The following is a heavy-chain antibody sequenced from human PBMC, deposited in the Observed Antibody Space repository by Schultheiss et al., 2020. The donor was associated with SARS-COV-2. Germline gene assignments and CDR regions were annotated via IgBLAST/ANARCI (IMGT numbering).Heavy chain of an antibody. CDR2: IYTSGST. CDR1: GGSISSGGYY. V-gene: IGHV4-39*07. D-gene: IGHD3-10*01. Sequence: SETLSLTCTVSGGSISSGGYYWGWIRQPPGKGLEWIGSIYTSGSTNYNPSLKSRVTMSVDTSKNQFSLKLSSVTAADTAVYYCARGPWGSGSAFDYWGQGTLVTVSS. CDR3: ARGPWGSGSAFDY. J-gene: IGHJ4*02.